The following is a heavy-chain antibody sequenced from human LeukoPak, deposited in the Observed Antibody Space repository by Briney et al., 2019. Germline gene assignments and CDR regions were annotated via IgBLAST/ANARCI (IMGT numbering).Heavy chain of an antibody. V-gene: IGHV3-74*03. CDR1: GSTTFSRSW. J-gene: IGHJ4*02. CDR3: AKLANRFSSDDY. Sequence: GGSLRLSCAAPGSTTFSRSWLHWVRQPPGKGLVWVSGIKDDGSDTTYADSVKGRFTISRDNAKDTLYLQMHSLRVEDTALYYCAKLANRFSSDDYWGQGTLVTVSS. D-gene: IGHD6-6*01. CDR2: IKDDGSDT.